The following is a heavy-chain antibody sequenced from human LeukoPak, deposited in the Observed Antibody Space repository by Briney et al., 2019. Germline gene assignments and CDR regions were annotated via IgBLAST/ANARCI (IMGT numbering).Heavy chain of an antibody. CDR3: TTDSSIAAAR. Sequence: PGGSLRLSCLASGFTFSNYWMTWVRQTPGKGLEWVANIKQGGSEKYYVDSVKGRFTISRDNAKNSLYLHMNSLKTEDTAVYYCTTDSSIAAARWGQGTLVTVSS. V-gene: IGHV3-7*03. D-gene: IGHD6-13*01. J-gene: IGHJ4*02. CDR2: IKQGGSEK. CDR1: GFTFSNYW.